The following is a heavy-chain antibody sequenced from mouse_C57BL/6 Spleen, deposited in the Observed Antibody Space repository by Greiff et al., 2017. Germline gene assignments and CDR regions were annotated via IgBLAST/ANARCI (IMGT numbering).Heavy chain of an antibody. D-gene: IGHD1-1*01. CDR2: IYPGDGDT. Sequence: VQLQQSGAELVKPGASVKISCKASGYAFSSYWMNWVKQRPGKGLEWIGQIYPGDGDTNYNGKFKGKATLTADKSSSTAYMQLSSLTSEDSAVYFCARSVLPSYAMDYWGQGTSVIVSS. CDR3: ARSVLPSYAMDY. V-gene: IGHV1-80*01. CDR1: GYAFSSYW. J-gene: IGHJ4*01.